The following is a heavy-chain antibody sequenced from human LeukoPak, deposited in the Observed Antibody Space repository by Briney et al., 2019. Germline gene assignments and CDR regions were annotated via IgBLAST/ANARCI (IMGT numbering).Heavy chain of an antibody. D-gene: IGHD2-15*01. CDR1: GFTFSNYG. J-gene: IGHJ4*02. CDR2: ITGSGGST. CDR3: ARAPYCSGGTCLPTDY. Sequence: GGSLRLSCAASGFTFSNYGLSWVRQAPGKGLEWVSGITGSGGSTYYADSVKGRFTISRDNSKNTLYLQMNSLRAEDTAVYYCARAPYCSGGTCLPTDYWGQGTLVTVSS. V-gene: IGHV3-23*01.